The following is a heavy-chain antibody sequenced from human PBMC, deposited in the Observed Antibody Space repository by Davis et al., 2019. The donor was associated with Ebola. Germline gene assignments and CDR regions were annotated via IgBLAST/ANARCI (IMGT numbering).Heavy chain of an antibody. CDR2: IYYSGST. D-gene: IGHD5-12*01. V-gene: IGHV4-61*01. J-gene: IGHJ4*02. CDR3: ASLDTVVATRHYFDY. CDR1: GGSVSSGSYY. Sequence: PSETLSLTCTVSGGSVSSGSYYWSWIRQPLGKGLEWIGYIYYSGSTNYNPSLKSRVTISVDTSKNQFSLKLSSVTAADTAVYYCASLDTVVATRHYFDYWGQGTLVTVSS.